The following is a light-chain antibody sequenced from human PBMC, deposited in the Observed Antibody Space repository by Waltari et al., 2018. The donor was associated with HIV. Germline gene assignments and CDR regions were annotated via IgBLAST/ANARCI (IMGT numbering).Light chain of an antibody. J-gene: IGLJ2*01. CDR2: GNS. CDR3: QSYDSSLSVVV. Sequence: QSVLTQPPPLSGAPGQRVTIACTGSSSNIGAGYDVHWYQQLPATAPKLLIYGNSNRPSGVPDRFSGSTSGTSASLAITVLQAEDEADYYCQSYDSSLSVVVFGGGTKLTVL. CDR1: SSNIGAGYD. V-gene: IGLV1-40*01.